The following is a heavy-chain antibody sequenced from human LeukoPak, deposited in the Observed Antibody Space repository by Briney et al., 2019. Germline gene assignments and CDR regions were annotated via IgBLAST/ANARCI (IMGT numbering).Heavy chain of an antibody. CDR1: GLTFSNCV. V-gene: IGHV3-23*01. CDR3: ARDGDGYNPPV. Sequence: TGGSLRLSCTTSGLTFSNCVMTWVRQAPGKGLEWVSSISSSGGNTFYADSVKGRFTISRDNSKNTLYLQMNSLRAEDTAVYYCARDGDGYNPPVWGQGTLVTASS. D-gene: IGHD5-24*01. J-gene: IGHJ4*02. CDR2: ISSSGGNT.